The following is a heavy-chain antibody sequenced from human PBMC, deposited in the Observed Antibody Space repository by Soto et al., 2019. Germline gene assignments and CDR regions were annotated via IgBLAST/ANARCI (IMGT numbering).Heavy chain of an antibody. V-gene: IGHV3-23*01. CDR3: ANIYAGTKPEYFQH. CDR2: ISGSGGST. D-gene: IGHD1-1*01. Sequence: PGGSLRLSCAASGLTFSSYAMSWVRQAPGKGLEWVSAISGSGGSTYYADSVKGRFTISGDNSKNTLYLQMNSLRAEDTAVYYCANIYAGTKPEYFQHWGQGTLVTVSS. J-gene: IGHJ1*01. CDR1: GLTFSSYA.